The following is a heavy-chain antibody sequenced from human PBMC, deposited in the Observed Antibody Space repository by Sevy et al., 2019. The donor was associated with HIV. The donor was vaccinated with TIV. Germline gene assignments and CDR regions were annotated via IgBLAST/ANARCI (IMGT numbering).Heavy chain of an antibody. J-gene: IGHJ3*02. Sequence: SETLSLTCTVSGGSISSSSCYWGWIRQPPGKGLEWIGSIYYSGSTYYNPSLKSRVTISVDTSKNQFSLKLSSVTAADTAVYYCARLRGGAAALGDIWGQGTMVTVSS. CDR2: IYYSGST. D-gene: IGHD2-15*01. CDR3: ARLRGGAAALGDI. V-gene: IGHV4-39*01. CDR1: GGSISSSSCY.